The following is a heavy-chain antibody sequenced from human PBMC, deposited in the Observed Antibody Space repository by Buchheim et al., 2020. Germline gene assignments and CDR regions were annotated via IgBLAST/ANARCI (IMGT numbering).Heavy chain of an antibody. D-gene: IGHD2-15*01. Sequence: EVQLVESGGGLVQTGGSLRLSCAASGFTFKTYEMNWVRQAPGKGLEWVSYISTRATTKYYADSVKGRFSISRDNAKSILYLQMNSLRAEDTAVYYCARDGVVGWSHAFDIWGQGT. CDR3: ARDGVVGWSHAFDI. J-gene: IGHJ3*02. V-gene: IGHV3-48*03. CDR2: ISTRATTK. CDR1: GFTFKTYE.